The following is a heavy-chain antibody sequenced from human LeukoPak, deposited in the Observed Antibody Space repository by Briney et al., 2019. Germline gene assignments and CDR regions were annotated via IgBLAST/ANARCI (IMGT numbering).Heavy chain of an antibody. CDR2: ISAYNGNT. J-gene: IGHJ4*02. D-gene: IGHD3-3*01. V-gene: IGHV1-18*01. CDR1: GYTFTSYG. CDR3: ARVLRFLEWSYYGDY. Sequence: ASVKVSCKASGYTFTSYGISWVRQAPGQGLEWMGWISAYNGNTNYAQKLQGRVTMTTDTSTSTAYMELRSLRSDDTAVYYCARVLRFLEWSYYGDYWGQGTLVTVSS.